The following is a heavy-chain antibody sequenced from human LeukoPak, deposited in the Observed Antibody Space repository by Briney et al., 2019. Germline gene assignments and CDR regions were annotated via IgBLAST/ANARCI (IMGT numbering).Heavy chain of an antibody. CDR2: ISSSSSYI. V-gene: IGHV3-21*01. D-gene: IGHD2-2*02. J-gene: IGHJ4*02. Sequence: PSETLSLTCTVSGGSISSSSYYWGWIRQAPGKGLEWVSSISSSSSYIYYADSVKGRFTISRDHAKNSLYLQLNSLRAEDTAVYYCARGACTSCYTEDPEGYWGQGTLVTVSS. CDR1: GGSISSSS. CDR3: ARGACTSCYTEDPEGY.